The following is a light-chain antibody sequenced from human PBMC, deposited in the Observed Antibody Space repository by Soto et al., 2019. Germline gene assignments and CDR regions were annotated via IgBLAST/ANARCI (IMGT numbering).Light chain of an antibody. V-gene: IGKV1-5*03. CDR3: QQYESYPLT. CDR1: QSINSW. J-gene: IGKJ4*01. CDR2: KAS. Sequence: IQMTQSPSTLSASVGDRVTITCRASQSINSWLAWYQQKPGKAPKLLIHKASSLESGVPSRFSGSGSGTELTLTISSLQPDDFATYYCQQYESYPLTFGGGTKVEIK.